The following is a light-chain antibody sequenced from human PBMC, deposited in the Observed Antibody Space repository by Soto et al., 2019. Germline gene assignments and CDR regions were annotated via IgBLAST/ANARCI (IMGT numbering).Light chain of an antibody. J-gene: IGKJ1*01. CDR3: QQYNNWPPDRT. CDR2: GAS. CDR1: QSVGSN. Sequence: EIVMTQSPATLSVSPGERATLSCRASQSVGSNLAWYQQKPGQAPRLLIYGASTRATGIPATFSGSGSGTEFTLTISSLQSEDFAIYFCQQYNNWPPDRTFGQGTKLEIK. V-gene: IGKV3-15*01.